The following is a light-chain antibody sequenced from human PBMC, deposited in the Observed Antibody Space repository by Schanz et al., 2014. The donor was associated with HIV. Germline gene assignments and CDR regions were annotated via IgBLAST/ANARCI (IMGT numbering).Light chain of an antibody. CDR1: SSNIGAGYE. CDR2: GDK. J-gene: IGLJ2*01. CDR3: SSLAADNTLV. Sequence: QSVLTQPPSVSGAPGQRVTISCTGSSSNIGAGYEVHWYKQLPETAPKLLIFGDKNRPSGVPDRYSGSKSDTSASLAITGLQAEDEADYYCSSLAADNTLVFGGGTKLTVL. V-gene: IGLV1-40*01.